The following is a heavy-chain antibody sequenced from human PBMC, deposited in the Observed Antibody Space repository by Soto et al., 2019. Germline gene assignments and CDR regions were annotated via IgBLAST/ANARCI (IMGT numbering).Heavy chain of an antibody. CDR2: ISYSGST. CDR1: GSSVGSSGYF. J-gene: IGHJ5*01. V-gene: IGHV4-61*08. CDR3: ARGQNWNYDS. D-gene: IGHD1-7*01. Sequence: QVQLQESGPGLVKPSETLSLTCTVSGSSVGSSGYFWTWIRQPPGKGLEWIGYISYSGSTNYNPSLKSRVTISVDKSKRQITLKLSSVTAADTALYYCARGQNWNYDSWGQGTQVTVSS.